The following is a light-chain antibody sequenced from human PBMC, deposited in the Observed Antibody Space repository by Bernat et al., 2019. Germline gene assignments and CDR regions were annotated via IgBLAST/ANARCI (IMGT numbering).Light chain of an antibody. CDR1: QSISSY. J-gene: IGKJ5*01. V-gene: IGKV1-39*01. Sequence: DIQMTQSPSSLSASVGDRVTITCRASQSISSYLNWYQQKPGKAPKHLIYAASSLQSGVPSRFSGSGAGTDFTLTISSLQPEDFATYYCQQSYSTPITFRQGTRLEIK. CDR3: QQSYSTPIT. CDR2: AAS.